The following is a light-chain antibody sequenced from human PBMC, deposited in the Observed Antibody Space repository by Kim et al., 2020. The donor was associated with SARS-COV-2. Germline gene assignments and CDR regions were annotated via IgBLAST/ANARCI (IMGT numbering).Light chain of an antibody. CDR3: QHYGSSPPLYT. Sequence: PGERATLSCRVSQSVSSRYLAWYQQKPGQAPRLLMYGASYRATGIPDRFGGSGSGTDFTLTIGRLEPEDFALYYCQHYGSSPPLYTFGQGTKLEI. CDR2: GAS. V-gene: IGKV3-20*01. J-gene: IGKJ2*01. CDR1: QSVSSRY.